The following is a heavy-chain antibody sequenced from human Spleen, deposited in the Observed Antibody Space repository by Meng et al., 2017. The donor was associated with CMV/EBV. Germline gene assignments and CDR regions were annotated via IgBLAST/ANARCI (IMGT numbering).Heavy chain of an antibody. Sequence: HVQPQESGPGLVKPSQTLSLTCTVSGGSISSGDYYWSWIRQPPGKGLEWIGYIYYSGSTYYNPSLKSRVTISVDTSKNQFSLKLSSVTAADTAVYYCARDRPGRITMVRGVTQFDYWGQGTLVTVSS. J-gene: IGHJ4*02. CDR3: ARDRPGRITMVRGVTQFDY. CDR1: GGSISSGDYY. D-gene: IGHD3-10*01. CDR2: IYYSGST. V-gene: IGHV4-30-4*08.